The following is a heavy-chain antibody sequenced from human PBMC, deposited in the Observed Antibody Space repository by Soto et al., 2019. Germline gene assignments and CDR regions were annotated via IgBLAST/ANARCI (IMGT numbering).Heavy chain of an antibody. CDR2: LSDSGGSI. V-gene: IGHV3-23*01. D-gene: IGHD6-13*01. J-gene: IGHJ4*02. CDR3: AKVSSSWYAGFFDL. CDR1: GFTFSRHA. Sequence: EVQLLESGGGLVQPGGSLRLSCTASGFTFSRHAMTWVRQAPGKGLEWVSGLSDSGGSIYYADSVKGRFTISRDNSMKPLYLQLNTLRAEDTAIYYCAKVSSSWYAGFFDLWGQGTLVTVSS.